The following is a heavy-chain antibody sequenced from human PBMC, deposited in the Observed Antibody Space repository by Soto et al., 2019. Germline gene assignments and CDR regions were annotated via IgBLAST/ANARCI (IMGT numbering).Heavy chain of an antibody. CDR2: ISYDGSNK. J-gene: IGHJ6*03. Sequence: GGSLSLSCAASGFTFSSYGMHWVRQAPGKGLEWVAVISYDGSNKYYADSVKGRFTISRDNSKNTLYLQMNSLRAEDTAVYYCAKDLYDYGDYGYMDVWGKGTTVTV. V-gene: IGHV3-30*18. CDR1: GFTFSSYG. CDR3: AKDLYDYGDYGYMDV. D-gene: IGHD4-17*01.